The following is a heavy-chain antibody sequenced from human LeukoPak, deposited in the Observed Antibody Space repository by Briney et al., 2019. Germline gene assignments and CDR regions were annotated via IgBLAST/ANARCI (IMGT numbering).Heavy chain of an antibody. V-gene: IGHV1-3*01. CDR2: INPGNGYT. CDR1: GYTFTSYA. CDR3: ARDGVVRGVINAFDI. D-gene: IGHD3-10*01. Sequence: ASVKVSCKASGYTFTSYAMHWVRQAPGQRLGWMGWINPGNGYTEYSQKFQGRVTITRETSASTAYMELSSLRSEDTAVYYCARDGVVRGVINAFDIWGQGTMVTVSS. J-gene: IGHJ3*02.